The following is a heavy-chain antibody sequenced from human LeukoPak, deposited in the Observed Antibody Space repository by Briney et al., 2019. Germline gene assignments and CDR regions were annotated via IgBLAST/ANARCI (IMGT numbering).Heavy chain of an antibody. CDR2: ISYDGSNK. CDR1: GFTFSSYA. V-gene: IGHV3-30-3*01. Sequence: PGGSLRLSCAASGFTFSSYAMHWVRQAPGKGLEWVAVISYDGSNKYYADSVKGRFTISRDNSKNTLYLQMNSLRAEDTAVYYCARDYGDYDDAFDIWGQGTMVTVSS. J-gene: IGHJ3*02. D-gene: IGHD4-17*01. CDR3: ARDYGDYDDAFDI.